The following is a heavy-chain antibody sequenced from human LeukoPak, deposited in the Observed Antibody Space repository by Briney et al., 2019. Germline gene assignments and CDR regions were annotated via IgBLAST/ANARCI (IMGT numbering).Heavy chain of an antibody. CDR1: GGSISSGGYY. J-gene: IGHJ5*02. Sequence: SETLSLTCTVSGGSISSGGYYWSWIRQHPGKGLEWTGYIYYSGSTYYNPSLKSRVTISVDTSKNQFSLKLSSVTAADTAVYYCARDQAVTTQNWFDPWGQGTLVTVSS. CDR2: IYYSGST. D-gene: IGHD4-17*01. V-gene: IGHV4-31*03. CDR3: ARDQAVTTQNWFDP.